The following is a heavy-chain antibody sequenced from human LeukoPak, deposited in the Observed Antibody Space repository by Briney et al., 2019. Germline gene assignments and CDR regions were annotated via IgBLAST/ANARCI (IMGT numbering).Heavy chain of an antibody. J-gene: IGHJ4*02. CDR1: GFTFSSYS. D-gene: IGHD3-10*01. Sequence: GGSLRLSCAASGFTFSSYSMNWVRQAPGKGLEWVSYISSSSSTIYYADSVKGRFTISRDNAKNSLYLQMNSLRAEDTAVYYCATLQVRGVIVPFDYWGQGTLVTVSS. CDR3: ATLQVRGVIVPFDY. CDR2: ISSSSSTI. V-gene: IGHV3-48*01.